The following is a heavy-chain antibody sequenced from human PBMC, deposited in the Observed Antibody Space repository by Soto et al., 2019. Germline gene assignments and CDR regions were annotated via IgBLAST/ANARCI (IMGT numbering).Heavy chain of an antibody. CDR1: GFTFSSYG. V-gene: IGHV3-33*01. Sequence: PGGSRRLSCSASGFTFSSYGMHWVRQAPGKGLEWVAVIWYDGSNKYYADSVKGRFTISRDNSKNTLYLQMNSLRAEDTAVYYCAREGYSSGGSCQGWFDPWGQGTLVTVS. J-gene: IGHJ5*02. CDR2: IWYDGSNK. CDR3: AREGYSSGGSCQGWFDP. D-gene: IGHD2-15*01.